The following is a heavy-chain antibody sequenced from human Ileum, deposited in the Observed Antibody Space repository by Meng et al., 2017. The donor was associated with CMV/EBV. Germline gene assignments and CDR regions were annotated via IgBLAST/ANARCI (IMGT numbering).Heavy chain of an antibody. V-gene: IGHV5-51*01. CDR3: ARLFKYTVSPNHAFDI. D-gene: IGHD4-17*01. CDR2: IYPGDSDT. Sequence: GESLKISCKGSGYSFTSYWIGWVRQMPGKGLEWMGIIYPGDSDTRYSPSFQGQVTISADKSISTAYLQWSSLKASDTAMYYCARLFKYTVSPNHAFDIWRQGTMVTVSS. J-gene: IGHJ3*02. CDR1: GYSFTSYW.